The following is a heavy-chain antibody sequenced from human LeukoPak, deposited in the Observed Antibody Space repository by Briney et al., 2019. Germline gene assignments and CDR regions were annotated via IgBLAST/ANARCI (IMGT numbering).Heavy chain of an antibody. CDR3: ARAAGVPVAFDI. J-gene: IGHJ3*02. Sequence: KPSETLSLTCTVSGGSISSYYWSWIRQPPGKGLEWIGDIYYSGSTNYNPSLKSRVTISVDTSKNQFSLKLSSVTAADTAVYYCARAAGVPVAFDIWGQGTMVTVSP. CDR2: IYYSGST. D-gene: IGHD2-8*01. CDR1: GGSISSYY. V-gene: IGHV4-59*01.